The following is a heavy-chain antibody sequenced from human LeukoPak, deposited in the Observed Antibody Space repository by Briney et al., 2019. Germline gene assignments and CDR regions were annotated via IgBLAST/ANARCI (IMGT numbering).Heavy chain of an antibody. V-gene: IGHV4-38-2*02. CDR2: IYHSGST. J-gene: IGHJ4*02. Sequence: PSETLSLTCTVSGYSISSGYYWGWIRQPPGKGLEWIGSIYHSGSTYYNPSLKSRVTISVDTSKNQFSLKLSSVTAADTAVYYCARRLPYGSGDFDYWGQGTLVTVSS. D-gene: IGHD3-10*01. CDR1: GYSISSGYY. CDR3: ARRLPYGSGDFDY.